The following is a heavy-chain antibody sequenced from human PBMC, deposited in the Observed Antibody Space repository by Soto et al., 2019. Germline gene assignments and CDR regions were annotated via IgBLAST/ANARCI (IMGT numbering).Heavy chain of an antibody. V-gene: IGHV3-33*01. CDR3: ARTAYYYDSSGYYFDC. D-gene: IGHD3-22*01. CDR1: GFTFSSYG. Sequence: GGSLRLSCAASGFTFSSYGMHWVRQAPGKGLEWVAVIWYGGRNTYYADSVKGRYTISRDNSKNTLYLQMNSLRAEDTAVYYCARTAYYYDSSGYYFDCWGQGTLVTVSS. CDR2: IWYGGRNT. J-gene: IGHJ4*02.